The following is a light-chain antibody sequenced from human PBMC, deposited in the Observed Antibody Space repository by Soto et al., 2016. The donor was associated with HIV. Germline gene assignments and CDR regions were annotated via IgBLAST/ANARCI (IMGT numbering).Light chain of an antibody. CDR1: QGITYY. CDR3: QQYNSK. Sequence: DIQMTQSPSSLSASVGDRVTITCRASQGITYYLAWFQQKPGKAPKSLIYAASGLQSGVPSRFSGSGSGTEFTLTINSLQPEDFATYYCQQYNSKFGQGTKVEIK. V-gene: IGKV1-16*01. J-gene: IGKJ2*01. CDR2: AAS.